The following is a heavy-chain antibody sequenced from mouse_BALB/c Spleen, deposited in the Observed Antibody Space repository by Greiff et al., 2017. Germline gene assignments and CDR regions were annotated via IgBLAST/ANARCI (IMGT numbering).Heavy chain of an antibody. CDR1: GFTFSSYT. CDR2: ISNGGGST. J-gene: IGHJ1*01. Sequence: DVKLVESGGGLVKPGGSLKLSCAASGFTFSSYTMSWVRQTPEKRLEWVAYISNGGGSTYYPDTVKGRFTISRDNAKNTLYLQMSSLKSEDTAMYYCARGGITPYFDVWGAGTTVTVSS. D-gene: IGHD2-4*01. CDR3: ARGGITPYFDV. V-gene: IGHV5-12-2*01.